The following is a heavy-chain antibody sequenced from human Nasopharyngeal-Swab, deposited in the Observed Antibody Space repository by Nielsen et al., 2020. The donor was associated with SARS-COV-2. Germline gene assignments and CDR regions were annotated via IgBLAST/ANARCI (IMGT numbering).Heavy chain of an antibody. V-gene: IGHV3-11*04. CDR3: ARDSYTNGLVKTF. CDR2: ISTSGTTI. J-gene: IGHJ4*02. D-gene: IGHD4-11*01. Sequence: SLKISCAASGFIFSDYYMSWVRQAPGKGLEWVAYISTSGTTIYYADSVKGRFTISRDNAKNSLYLQMNSLRAEDTAVYYCARDSYTNGLVKTFWGQGTLVTVSS. CDR1: GFIFSDYY.